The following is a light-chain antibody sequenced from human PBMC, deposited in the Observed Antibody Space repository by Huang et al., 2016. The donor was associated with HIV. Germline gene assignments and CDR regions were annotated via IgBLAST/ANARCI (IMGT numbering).Light chain of an antibody. V-gene: IGKV4-1*01. J-gene: IGKJ4*01. CDR2: WAS. Sequence: DIVMTQSPDSLAVSLGERATINCKSSQSVLFSSNNKNYLAWYQQKPGQPPKLLIYWASTRESVVPDRCGGSGSGTDFTLTISSLQAEDVAVYYCQHYYSTPPTFGGGTKVEIK. CDR1: QSVLFSSNNKNY. CDR3: QHYYSTPPT.